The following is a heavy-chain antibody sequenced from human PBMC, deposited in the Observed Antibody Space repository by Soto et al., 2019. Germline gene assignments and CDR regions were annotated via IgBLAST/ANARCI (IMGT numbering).Heavy chain of an antibody. V-gene: IGHV1-46*01. CDR1: GYTFTSYY. CDR2: INPSGGST. D-gene: IGHD5-18*01. Sequence: GASVKVSCKASGYTFTSYYMHWVRQAPGQGLEWMGIINPSGGSTSYAQKFQGRVTMTRDTSTSTVYMELSSLRSEDTAVYYCARGSPDTAMDYYYYGMDVWGQGTTVTVSS. J-gene: IGHJ6*02. CDR3: ARGSPDTAMDYYYYGMDV.